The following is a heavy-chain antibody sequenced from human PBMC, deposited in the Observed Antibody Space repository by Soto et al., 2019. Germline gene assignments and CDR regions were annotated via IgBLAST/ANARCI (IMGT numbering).Heavy chain of an antibody. CDR1: GGSISGFF. J-gene: IGHJ6*02. CDR3: ARSAEVYQYQYGLDV. V-gene: IGHV4-59*12. Sequence: QVQLQESGPGLVKVSETLSLTCTVSGGSISGFFWTWNRQPPGKGLEWIGWVHNRGGTLYNASPKSRVTTSVDTSNNRLSLRLTSVTAADTALYYCARSAEVYQYQYGLDVWGQGTTVIVSS. CDR2: VHNRGGT. D-gene: IGHD2-2*01.